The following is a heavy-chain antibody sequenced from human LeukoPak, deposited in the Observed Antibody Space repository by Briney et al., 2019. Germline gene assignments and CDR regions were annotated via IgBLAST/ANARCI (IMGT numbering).Heavy chain of an antibody. V-gene: IGHV3-33*06. D-gene: IGHD3-22*01. CDR3: AKDREYYDSSGYYYYYFDY. CDR2: IWYDGSNK. J-gene: IGHJ4*02. Sequence: GRSLRLSCAASGFTFSSYGMHWVRQAPGKGLEWVAVIWYDGSNKYYADSVKGRFTISRDNSKNTLYLQMNSLRAEDTAVHYCAKDREYYDSSGYYYYYFDYWGQGTLVTVSS. CDR1: GFTFSSYG.